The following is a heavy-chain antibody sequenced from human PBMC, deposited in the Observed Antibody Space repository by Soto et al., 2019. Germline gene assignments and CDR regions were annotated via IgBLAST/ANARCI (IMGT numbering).Heavy chain of an antibody. CDR2: ISYDGSNK. D-gene: IGHD2-21*02. Sequence: GGSLRLSCAASGFTFSSYGMHWVRQAPGKGLEWVAVISYDGSNKYYADSVKGRFTISGDNSKNTLYLQMNSLRAEDTAVYYCMAFGTYCGGDCYPYYYGMDVWGQGTTVTVSS. CDR1: GFTFSSYG. CDR3: MAFGTYCGGDCYPYYYGMDV. J-gene: IGHJ6*02. V-gene: IGHV3-30*03.